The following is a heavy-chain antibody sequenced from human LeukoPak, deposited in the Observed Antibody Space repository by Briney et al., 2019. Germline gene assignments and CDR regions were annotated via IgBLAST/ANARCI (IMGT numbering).Heavy chain of an antibody. CDR1: GGSISSSSYY. V-gene: IGHV4-61*01. J-gene: IGHJ2*01. CDR2: IYYSGST. CDR3: ARGPGGWGSRYFDL. D-gene: IGHD3-16*01. Sequence: SETLSLTCTVSGGSISSSSYYWSWIRQPPGKGLEWIGYIYYSGSTNYNPSLKSRVTISVDTSKNQFSLKLSSVTAADTAVYYCARGPGGWGSRYFDLWGRGTLVTVSS.